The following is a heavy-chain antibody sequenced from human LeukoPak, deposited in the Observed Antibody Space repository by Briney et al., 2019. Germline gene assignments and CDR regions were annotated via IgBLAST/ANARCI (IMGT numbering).Heavy chain of an antibody. V-gene: IGHV3-48*01. CDR1: GFTFSSYS. CDR3: ARDMRVWFGEPYMDV. D-gene: IGHD3-10*01. Sequence: GGSLRLSCVASGFTFSSYSMNWVRQAPGKGLEWVSYISSSSSTIYYADSVKGRFTISRDNSKNTLYLQMNSLRAEDTAVYYCARDMRVWFGEPYMDVWGKGTTVTISS. CDR2: ISSSSSTI. J-gene: IGHJ6*03.